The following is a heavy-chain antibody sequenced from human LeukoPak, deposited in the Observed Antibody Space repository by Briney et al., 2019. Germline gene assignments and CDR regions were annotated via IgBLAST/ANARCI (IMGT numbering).Heavy chain of an antibody. J-gene: IGHJ4*02. CDR3: ARDMVRGVISSHGV. CDR1: GYTFTSYG. D-gene: IGHD3-10*01. CDR2: ISAYNGNT. Sequence: ASVKVSCKASGYTFTSYGISWMRQAPGQGLEWMGWISAYNGNTNYAQKLQGRVTMTTDTSTSTAYMELRSLRSDDTAVYYCARDMVRGVISSHGVWGQGTLVTVSS. V-gene: IGHV1-18*01.